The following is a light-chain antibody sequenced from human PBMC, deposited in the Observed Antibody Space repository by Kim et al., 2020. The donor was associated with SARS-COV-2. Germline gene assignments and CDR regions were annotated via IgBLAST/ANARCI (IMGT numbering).Light chain of an antibody. CDR3: QTWGNGVVA. V-gene: IGLV4-69*02. Sequence: SVQLTCTLGSGHIYYALARQQQQPEEGPRFLMKVNSDGGHSRGDGIPDRFSGSGAGTEGNLIISSLQSEDEGDYFCQTWGNGVVAFGGGTQLTVL. CDR1: SGHIYYA. J-gene: IGLJ2*01. CDR2: VNSDGGH.